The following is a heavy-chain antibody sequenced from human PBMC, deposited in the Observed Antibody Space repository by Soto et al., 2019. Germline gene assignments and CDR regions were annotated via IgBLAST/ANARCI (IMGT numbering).Heavy chain of an antibody. CDR2: IYSGGST. CDR1: GFTVSSNY. D-gene: IGHD3-3*01. CDR3: ARDRSDYDFWSGHFDY. J-gene: IGHJ4*02. Sequence: EVQLVESGGGLVQPGGSLRLSCAASGFTVSSNYMSWVRQAPGKGLEWVSVIYSGGSTYYADSVKGRFTISRDNSKNTLYLQMNSLRAEDTAMYYCARDRSDYDFWSGHFDYWGQGTLVTVSS. V-gene: IGHV3-66*01.